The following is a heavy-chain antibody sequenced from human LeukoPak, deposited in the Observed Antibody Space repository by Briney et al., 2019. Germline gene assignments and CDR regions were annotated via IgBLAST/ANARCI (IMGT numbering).Heavy chain of an antibody. Sequence: KTGGSLRLSCAASGFTFSSYSMNWVRQAPGKRLEWVSSISSSSSYIYYADSVKGRFTISRDNAKNSLYLQMNSLRAEDTAVYYCARAPKTRVVVMAMRANYYFDYWGQGTLVTVSS. J-gene: IGHJ4*02. CDR3: ARAPKTRVVVMAMRANYYFDY. D-gene: IGHD2-21*01. V-gene: IGHV3-21*01. CDR2: ISSSSSYI. CDR1: GFTFSSYS.